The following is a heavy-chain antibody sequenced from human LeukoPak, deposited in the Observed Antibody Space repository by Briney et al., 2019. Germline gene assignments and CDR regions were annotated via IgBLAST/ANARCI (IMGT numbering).Heavy chain of an antibody. V-gene: IGHV7-4-1*02. CDR3: ARDQSSSWSNYYYMDV. Sequence: ASVKVSCKASGYTFISYAMNWVRQAPGQGLEWMGWINTNTGNPTYAQGFTGRFVFSLDTSVSTAYLQISSLKADDTAVYYCARDQSSSWSNYYYMDVWGKGTTVTVS. CDR1: GYTFISYA. J-gene: IGHJ6*03. CDR2: INTNTGNP. D-gene: IGHD6-13*01.